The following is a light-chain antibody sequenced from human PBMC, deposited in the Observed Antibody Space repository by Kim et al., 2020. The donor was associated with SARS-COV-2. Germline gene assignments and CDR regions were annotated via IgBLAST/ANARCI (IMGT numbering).Light chain of an antibody. V-gene: IGKV1-33*01. J-gene: IGKJ5*01. CDR1: QDISNY. CDR2: DAS. CDR3: QQYDNLPRT. Sequence: AAVGDRVTITCQARQDISNYLKWYQQKPGKAPKLLIDDASNLETGVPSRFSGSGSGTDFTFTISSLQPEDIATYYCQQYDNLPRTFGQGTRLEIK.